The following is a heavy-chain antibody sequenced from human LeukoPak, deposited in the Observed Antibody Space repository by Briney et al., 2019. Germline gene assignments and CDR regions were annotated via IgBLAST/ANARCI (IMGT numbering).Heavy chain of an antibody. CDR2: ISYDGSNK. D-gene: IGHD3-16*01. CDR3: AKVGSRAKQADY. J-gene: IGHJ4*02. V-gene: IGHV3-30*18. Sequence: GGSLRLSCAASGFTFSSYGMHWVRQAPGKGLEWVAVISYDGSNKYYADSVKGRFTISRDNSKNTLYLQMNSLRAEDTAVYYCAKVGSRAKQADYLGQGTLVTVSS. CDR1: GFTFSSYG.